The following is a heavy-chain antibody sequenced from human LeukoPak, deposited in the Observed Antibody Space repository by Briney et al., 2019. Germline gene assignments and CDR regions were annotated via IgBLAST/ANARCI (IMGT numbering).Heavy chain of an antibody. CDR2: ITGRGGST. CDR1: GFTFSSYS. V-gene: IGHV3-23*01. CDR3: YPQPAANIVAVPVATE. Sequence: PGGSLRLSCAASGFTFSSYSMNWVRQAPGKGLEWVSTITGRGGSTYYAASVGGRFTISRDNSKNTLYLQMNSLRAEDTAVYYCYPQPAANIVAVPVATEGGQGTLVTVSS. D-gene: IGHD2-2*01. J-gene: IGHJ4*02.